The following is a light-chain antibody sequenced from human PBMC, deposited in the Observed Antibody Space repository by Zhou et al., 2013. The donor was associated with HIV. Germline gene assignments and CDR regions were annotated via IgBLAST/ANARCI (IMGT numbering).Light chain of an antibody. V-gene: IGKV1-NL1*01. CDR2: GAS. CDR1: QGITNS. Sequence: DIQMTQSPSSLSASVGDRVTITCRASQGITNSLAWYQQTPGKAPKLLVYGASRLESGVPSRFSGSGSGTFYTLTISSLQSEDFATYYCQQYDATPYTFGPGD. J-gene: IGKJ2*01. CDR3: QQYDATPYT.